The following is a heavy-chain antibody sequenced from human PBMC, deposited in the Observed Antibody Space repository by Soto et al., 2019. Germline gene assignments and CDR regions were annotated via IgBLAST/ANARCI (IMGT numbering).Heavy chain of an antibody. CDR3: AKSPLSIVVVPAAQDY. CDR2: ISGSGGST. CDR1: GFTFSSYA. J-gene: IGHJ4*02. Sequence: EVQLLESGGGLVQPGGSLRLSCAASGFTFSSYAMSWVRQAPGKGLEWVSAISGSGGSTYYADSVKGRFTISRDNSKNTLYLQMNSLRAEDTAVYYCAKSPLSIVVVPAAQDYWGQGTLVTVSS. V-gene: IGHV3-23*01. D-gene: IGHD2-2*01.